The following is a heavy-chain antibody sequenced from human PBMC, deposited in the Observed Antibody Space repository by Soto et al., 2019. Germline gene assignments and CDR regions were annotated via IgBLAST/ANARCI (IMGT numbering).Heavy chain of an antibody. J-gene: IGHJ6*02. D-gene: IGHD4-4*01. CDR2: IDWDDDK. CDR3: ARINSYYYGMDV. V-gene: IGHV2-70*04. CDR1: GFSLSTSGMR. Sequence: GXGPTLVNPTQTLTLTCTFSGFSLSTSGMRVSWIRQPPGKALEWLARIDWDDDKFYSTSLKTRLTISKDTSKNQVVLTMTNMDPVDTATYYCARINSYYYGMDVWGQGTTVTVSS.